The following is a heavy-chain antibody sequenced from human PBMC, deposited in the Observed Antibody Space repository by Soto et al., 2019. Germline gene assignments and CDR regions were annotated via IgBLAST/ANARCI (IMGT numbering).Heavy chain of an antibody. CDR3: ARVATVTTYYFDY. D-gene: IGHD4-17*01. V-gene: IGHV4-31*03. Sequence: PXGTLSLTCTVSGGSINSGGYYGSWIRQYPGKGLEWIGYIYHSGSTYYNPSLKSRVTISVDTSKNQFSLKLNSVTAADTAVYYCARVATVTTYYFDYWGQASLVTVSS. CDR2: IYHSGST. J-gene: IGHJ4*02. CDR1: GGSINSGGYY.